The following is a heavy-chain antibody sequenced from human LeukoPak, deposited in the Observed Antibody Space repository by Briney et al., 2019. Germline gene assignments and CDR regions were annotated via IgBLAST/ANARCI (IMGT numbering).Heavy chain of an antibody. J-gene: IGHJ4*02. Sequence: GGSLRLSCAASGFTFSVHAMTWVRLAPGKGLEWVSYISNTGGYIFYSNSVKGRFTVSRDNAKNSLYLQMNSLRAEDTSVYYCASGNYFDSWGQGTLVTVSS. V-gene: IGHV3-21*05. D-gene: IGHD1-26*01. CDR3: ASGNYFDS. CDR1: GFTFSVHA. CDR2: ISNTGGYI.